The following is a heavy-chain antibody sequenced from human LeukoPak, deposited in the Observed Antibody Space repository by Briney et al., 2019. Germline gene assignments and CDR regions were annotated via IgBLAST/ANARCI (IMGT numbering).Heavy chain of an antibody. V-gene: IGHV3-23*01. D-gene: IGHD6-6*01. J-gene: IGHJ4*02. CDR1: GFTFSSYA. Sequence: GGSLRLSCAASGFTFSSYAMSWVRQAPGKGLEWVSAISGSGGSTYYADFVKGRFTISRDNSKNTLYLQMNSLRAEDTAVYYCAKDLRSIAARPLFDYWGQGTLVTVSS. CDR2: ISGSGGST. CDR3: AKDLRSIAARPLFDY.